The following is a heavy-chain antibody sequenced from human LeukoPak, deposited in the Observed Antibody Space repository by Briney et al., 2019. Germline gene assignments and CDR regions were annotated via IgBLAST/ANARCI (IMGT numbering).Heavy chain of an antibody. D-gene: IGHD1-26*01. CDR2: INPNSGGT. Sequence: GASVKVSCKASGYTFTGYYMHWVRQAPGQGLEWMGWINPNSGGTNYAQKFQGWVTMSRDTSISTAYMELSRLRSDDTAVYYCARGGPGGVGATGLVDYWGQGTLVTVSS. CDR1: GYTFTGYY. CDR3: ARGGPGGVGATGLVDY. J-gene: IGHJ4*02. V-gene: IGHV1-2*04.